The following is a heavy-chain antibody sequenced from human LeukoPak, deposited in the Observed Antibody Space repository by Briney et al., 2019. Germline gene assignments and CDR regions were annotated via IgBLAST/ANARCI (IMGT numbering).Heavy chain of an antibody. Sequence: GGSLRLSCAASGFTFSSYWMHWVRQAPGKGLVWVSLINSDGSSTKYADSVKGRFTISRDNAKNTLYLQMNSLRVEDTAVYYCTRGIAASRVHWYFDLWGRGTLVTVSS. CDR3: TRGIAASRVHWYFDL. CDR2: INSDGSST. J-gene: IGHJ2*01. D-gene: IGHD6-25*01. V-gene: IGHV3-74*03. CDR1: GFTFSSYW.